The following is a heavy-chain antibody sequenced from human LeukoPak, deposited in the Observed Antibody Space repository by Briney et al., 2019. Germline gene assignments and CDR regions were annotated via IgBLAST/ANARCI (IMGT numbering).Heavy chain of an antibody. CDR1: GGSFSGYY. CDR2: INHSGST. J-gene: IGHJ4*02. Sequence: PSETLSLTCAVYGGSFSGYYWSWIRQPPGKGLEWIGEINHSGSTNYNPSLKSRVTMSVDTSQNQFSLKLTSVTAADTAVYYCAPPTYSTSKDWGQGTLVTVSS. D-gene: IGHD6-13*01. V-gene: IGHV4-34*01. CDR3: APPTYSTSKD.